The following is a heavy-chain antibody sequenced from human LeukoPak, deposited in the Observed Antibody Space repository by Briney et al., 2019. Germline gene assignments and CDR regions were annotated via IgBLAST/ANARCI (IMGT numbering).Heavy chain of an antibody. D-gene: IGHD2-21*01. CDR2: ISSSSSYI. CDR1: GFTFSSYS. Sequence: GGSLRLSCAASGFTFSSYSMNWVRQAPGKGLEWVSSISSSSSYIYYADSVKGRFTISRDTPKNTLYLHMNSLRPEDTAVYFCVRGHLVVVIASSGDFDYWGQGTLVTVSS. J-gene: IGHJ4*02. CDR3: VRGHLVVVIASSGDFDY. V-gene: IGHV3-21*01.